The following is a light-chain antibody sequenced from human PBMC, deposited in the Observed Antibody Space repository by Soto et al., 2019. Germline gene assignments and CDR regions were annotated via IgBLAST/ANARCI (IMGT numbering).Light chain of an antibody. J-gene: IGKJ4*01. V-gene: IGKV4-1*01. CDR3: YQYFSTPLT. CDR2: WAS. CDR1: QSVLYRSNNKKH. Sequence: DIVMTQSTDSLAVSLGERATINCKSSQSVLYRSNNKKHLAWYQQKPGQPPKLVIYWASTRESGVPDRFSGSRSGTDFTLTISSMQAEDVAVYYCYQYFSTPLTFGRGTKVEIK.